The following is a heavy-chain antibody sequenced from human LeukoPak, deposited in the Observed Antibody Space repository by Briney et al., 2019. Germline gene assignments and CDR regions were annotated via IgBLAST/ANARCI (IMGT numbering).Heavy chain of an antibody. Sequence: SETLSLTCTVSGGSISSGSYYWSWIRQPPGKGLEWIGYIYYSGSTNYNPSLKSRVTISVDTSKNQFSLKLSSVTAADTAVYYCAREGGYPLDYWGQGTLVTVSS. V-gene: IGHV4-61*01. J-gene: IGHJ4*02. D-gene: IGHD5-12*01. CDR2: IYYSGST. CDR3: AREGGYPLDY. CDR1: GGSISSGSYY.